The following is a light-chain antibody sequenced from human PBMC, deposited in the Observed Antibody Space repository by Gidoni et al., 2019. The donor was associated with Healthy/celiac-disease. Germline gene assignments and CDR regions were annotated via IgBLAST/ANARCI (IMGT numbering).Light chain of an antibody. V-gene: IGKV3-15*01. Sequence: EIVITQSPPTLSVSPGERATLSCRASQSVSSNLAWYQQKPGQAPRLLIYGASTRATGIPARFSGSGSGTEFTLTISRLQSEDFAVYYWQQYNNWPKTFGQGTKVEIK. J-gene: IGKJ1*01. CDR3: QQYNNWPKT. CDR1: QSVSSN. CDR2: GAS.